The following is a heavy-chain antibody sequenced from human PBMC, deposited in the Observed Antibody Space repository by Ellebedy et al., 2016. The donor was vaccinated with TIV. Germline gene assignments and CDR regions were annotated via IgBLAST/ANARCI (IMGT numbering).Heavy chain of an antibody. Sequence: PGGSLRLSCAGSGFIYSAFWMHWVRQAPGKGLVWVSRIVSDGSDTRYADSVKGRFTIARDNAKNTLYLQMNSLRVEDTAMYYCARAGSSGWEAYFDLWGRGTLVTVSS. V-gene: IGHV3-74*01. D-gene: IGHD6-19*01. CDR2: IVSDGSDT. J-gene: IGHJ2*01. CDR1: GFIYSAFW. CDR3: ARAGSSGWEAYFDL.